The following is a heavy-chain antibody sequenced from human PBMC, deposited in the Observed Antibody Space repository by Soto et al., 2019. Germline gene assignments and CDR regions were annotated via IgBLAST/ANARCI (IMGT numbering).Heavy chain of an antibody. J-gene: IGHJ4*02. D-gene: IGHD3-9*01. CDR2: INPNSGGT. Sequence: VKVSCKASGYPFTGYYMHWVRHAPGQGLEWMGWINPNSGGTNYAQKFQGWVTMTRDTSISTAYMELSRLRSDDTAVYYCARGGNLEYYDILTGYYAFDYWVQGTLVTVSS. CDR3: ARGGNLEYYDILTGYYAFDY. CDR1: GYPFTGYY. V-gene: IGHV1-2*04.